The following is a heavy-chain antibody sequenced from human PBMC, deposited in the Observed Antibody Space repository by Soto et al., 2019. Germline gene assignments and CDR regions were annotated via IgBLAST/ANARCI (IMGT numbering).Heavy chain of an antibody. CDR2: ISYDGSNK. J-gene: IGHJ6*02. V-gene: IGHV3-30*18. D-gene: IGHD3-10*01. Sequence: QVQLVESGGGVVQPGRSLRLSCAASGFTFSSYGMHWVRQAPGKGLEWVAVISYDGSNKYYADSVKGRFTISRDNSKNTLYTQMNSLSAEDTAVNYCAKDDSGGIRFRPGSGGGVHPPMDVWGQGTTVTVSS. CDR1: GFTFSSYG. CDR3: AKDDSGGIRFRPGSGGGVHPPMDV.